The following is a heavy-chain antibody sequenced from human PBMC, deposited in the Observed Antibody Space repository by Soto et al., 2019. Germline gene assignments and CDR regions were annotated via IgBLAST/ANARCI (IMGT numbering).Heavy chain of an antibody. J-gene: IGHJ5*02. Sequence: SETLSLTCTVSGGSISSYYWSWIRQPAGKGLEWIGRIYTSGSTNYNPSLKSRVTMSVDTSKNQFSLKLSSVTAADTAVYYCARMYYYDSSSLWFDPWGQGTLVTVSS. CDR2: IYTSGST. V-gene: IGHV4-4*07. D-gene: IGHD3-22*01. CDR1: GGSISSYY. CDR3: ARMYYYDSSSLWFDP.